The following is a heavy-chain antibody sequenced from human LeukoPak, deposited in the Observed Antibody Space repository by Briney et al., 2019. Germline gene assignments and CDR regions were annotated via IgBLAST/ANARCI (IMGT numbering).Heavy chain of an antibody. V-gene: IGHV4-38-2*02. J-gene: IGHJ4*02. CDR3: ARDFSITIVRGALDY. CDR2: IYHSGST. Sequence: PSETLSLTCAVSGYSISSGYYWGWIRQPPGKGLEWIGSIYHSGSTYYNPSLKSRVTISVDTSKNQFSLKLCSVTAADTAVYYCARDFSITIVRGALDYGGQGTLVTVSS. CDR1: GYSISSGYY. D-gene: IGHD3-10*01.